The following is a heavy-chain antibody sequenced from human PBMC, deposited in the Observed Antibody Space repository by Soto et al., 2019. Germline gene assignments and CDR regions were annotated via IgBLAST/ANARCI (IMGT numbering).Heavy chain of an antibody. V-gene: IGHV4-59*12. CDR2: IYYSGST. J-gene: IGHJ5*02. Sequence: SETLSRTCTVSGGSISSYYWSWIRQPPGKGLEWIGYIYYSGSTNYNPSLKSRVTISVDTSKNQFSLKLSSVTAADTAVYYCARVYVVVVAAMLVGPFDPWGQGTLVTVSS. D-gene: IGHD2-15*01. CDR3: ARVYVVVVAAMLVGPFDP. CDR1: GGSISSYY.